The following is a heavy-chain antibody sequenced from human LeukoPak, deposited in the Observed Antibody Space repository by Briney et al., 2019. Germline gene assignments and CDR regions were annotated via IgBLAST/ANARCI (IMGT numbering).Heavy chain of an antibody. CDR3: AKVSSHSGYSGHDPHDFDY. Sequence: HPGGSLRLSCAASGFTFSSYAMSWVRQAPGKGLEWVSAISGSGGSTYYADSVKGRFTISRDNSKNTLYLQMNSLRAEDTAVYYCAKVSSHSGYSGHDPHDFDYWGQGTLVTVSS. V-gene: IGHV3-23*01. D-gene: IGHD5-12*01. CDR1: GFTFSSYA. J-gene: IGHJ4*02. CDR2: ISGSGGST.